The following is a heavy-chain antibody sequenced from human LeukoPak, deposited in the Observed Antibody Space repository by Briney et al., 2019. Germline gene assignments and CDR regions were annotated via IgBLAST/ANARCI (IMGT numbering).Heavy chain of an antibody. CDR1: GFTFSSYW. J-gene: IGHJ4*02. CDR3: ARDPYYDFWSGYWDYFDY. CDR2: IKQDGSEK. V-gene: IGHV3-7*01. Sequence: GGSLRLSCAASGFTFSSYWMSWVRQAPGKGLEWVANIKQDGSEKYYVDSVKGRFTISRDNAKNSLYLQMNSLRAEDTAVYYCARDPYYDFWSGYWDYFDYWGQGTLVTVSS. D-gene: IGHD3-3*01.